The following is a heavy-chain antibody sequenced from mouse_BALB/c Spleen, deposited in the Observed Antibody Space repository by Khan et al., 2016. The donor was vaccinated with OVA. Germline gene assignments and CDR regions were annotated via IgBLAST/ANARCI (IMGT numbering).Heavy chain of an antibody. J-gene: IGHJ2*01. Sequence: EVQLVESGPGLVKPSQSLSLTCTVTGYSITTDYAWNWIRQFPGNKLEWMGYISYSGNTKYNPSLKSRISTIRDTSKNQFFLQLKSVTTEDTARYYCARVYGGDFDYWGQGTTLTVSS. CDR2: ISYSGNT. D-gene: IGHD1-1*01. CDR3: ARVYGGDFDY. V-gene: IGHV3-2*02. CDR1: GYSITTDYA.